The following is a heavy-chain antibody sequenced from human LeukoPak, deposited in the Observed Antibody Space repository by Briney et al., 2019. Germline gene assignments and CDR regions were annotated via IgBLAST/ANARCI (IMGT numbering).Heavy chain of an antibody. CDR1: GFTFSSYA. CDR3: AKAGGKYSSSWYEDY. V-gene: IGHV3-23*01. CDR2: ISGSGGST. Sequence: GGSLSLSWAASGFTFSSYAWSWVRQAPGKGLEWVSAISGSGGSTYYADSVKGRFTISRDNSKNTLYLQMNSLRAEDTAVYYCAKAGGKYSSSWYEDYWGQGTLVTVSS. J-gene: IGHJ4*02. D-gene: IGHD6-13*01.